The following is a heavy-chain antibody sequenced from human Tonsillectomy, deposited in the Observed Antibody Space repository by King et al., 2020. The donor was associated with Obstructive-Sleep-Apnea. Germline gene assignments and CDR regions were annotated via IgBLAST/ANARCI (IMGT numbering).Heavy chain of an antibody. J-gene: IGHJ4*02. V-gene: IGHV4-34*01. CDR1: GGSFSAYY. CDR2: INHSGNT. D-gene: IGHD2-15*01. Sequence: VQLQQWGAGLLKPSETLSLTCAVYGGSFSAYYWGWIRQPPGKGLEWIGEINHSGNTNCNPSLKSRVAISVDPSRNQFSLKLHSVTAADTAVYYCARVLGAAGPDYYFDYWGQGTLVTVSS. CDR3: ARVLGAAGPDYYFDY.